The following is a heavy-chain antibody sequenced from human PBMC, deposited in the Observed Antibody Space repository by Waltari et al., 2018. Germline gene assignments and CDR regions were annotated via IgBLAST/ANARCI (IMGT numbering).Heavy chain of an antibody. CDR3: ARLTTSVGLF. Sequence: EVQLLESGGGLVQPGGSLRLSCAASGFTFSTYAMTWVRQTPGKGVGWFSAISGSGDTIYYADSVKGRFTISRDNSKNTLYLQMNSLRAEDTAVYHCARLTTSVGLFWGQGTLVTVSS. V-gene: IGHV3-23*01. J-gene: IGHJ4*02. D-gene: IGHD4-17*01. CDR1: GFTFSTYA. CDR2: ISGSGDTI.